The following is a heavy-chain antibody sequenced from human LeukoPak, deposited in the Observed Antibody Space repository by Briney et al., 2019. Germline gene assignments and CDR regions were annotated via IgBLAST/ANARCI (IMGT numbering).Heavy chain of an antibody. V-gene: IGHV3-48*01. CDR1: GFTFSGYS. J-gene: IGHJ5*02. CDR3: SREGIVVVPAAMVIWFDP. Sequence: GGSLRLSCAASGFTFSGYSMNWVRQAPGKGLEWVSYISSSSSTIYYADSVKGRFTISRDNAKNSLYLQMNSLRAEHTSVYYCSREGIVVVPAAMVIWFDPWGQGTLVTVSS. CDR2: ISSSSSTI. D-gene: IGHD2-2*01.